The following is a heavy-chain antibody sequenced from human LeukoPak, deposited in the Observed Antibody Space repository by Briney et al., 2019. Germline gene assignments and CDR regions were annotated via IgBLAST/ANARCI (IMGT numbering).Heavy chain of an antibody. D-gene: IGHD2-15*01. CDR1: GGSISSYY. CDR2: IYHTGNT. V-gene: IGHV4-59*08. Sequence: SETLSLTCTVSGGSISSYYWSWIRQPPGKGLEWIGYIYHTGNTNYNPSLKSRVTISIDTSKNQISLKLSSVTAADTAVYYCARHCSGDNCYFYGMDVWGQGTTVTVSS. CDR3: ARHCSGDNCYFYGMDV. J-gene: IGHJ6*02.